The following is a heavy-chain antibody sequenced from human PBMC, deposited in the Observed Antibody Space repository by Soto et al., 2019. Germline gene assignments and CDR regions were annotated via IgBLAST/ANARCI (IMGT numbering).Heavy chain of an antibody. J-gene: IGHJ6*02. D-gene: IGHD1-26*01. V-gene: IGHV1-69*13. CDR3: ARVGHVTNYGMAV. CDR2: IIPFFGTS. CDR1: GGTFSSDP. Sequence: SVKVSCKASGGTFSSDPINWVRQAPGQGLEWMGGIIPFFGTSNIAQKFQGRVTIIADESTSTVYMELRSLRSEDTAVYYCARVGHVTNYGMAVWGQGTTVTVSS.